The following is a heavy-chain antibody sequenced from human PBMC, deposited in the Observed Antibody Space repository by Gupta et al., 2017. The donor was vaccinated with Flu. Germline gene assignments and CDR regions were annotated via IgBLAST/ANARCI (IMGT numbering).Heavy chain of an antibody. V-gene: IGHV4-39*01. J-gene: IGHJ4*02. Sequence: GWVRQPPGKGLEWIATVHHSGTTYSNPSLRGRVTILVDTSKNHFSLQLRSVTAADTAFYYCARQGHHCDGGSCFPMNLWGQGILVTVSS. CDR3: ARQGHHCDGGSCFPMNL. CDR2: VHHSGTT. D-gene: IGHD2-21*01.